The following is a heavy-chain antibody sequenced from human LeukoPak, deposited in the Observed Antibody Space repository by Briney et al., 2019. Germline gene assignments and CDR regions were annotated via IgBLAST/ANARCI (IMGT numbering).Heavy chain of an antibody. J-gene: IGHJ3*02. CDR1: GYTFTSYG. D-gene: IGHD3-3*01. Sequence: TSVKVSCKASGYTFTSYGISWVRQAPGQGLEWMGWISAYNGNTTYAQKLQGRVTMTTDTSTSTAYMELRSLRSDDTAVYYCAREDRITIFGVVIIPDAFDIWGQGTMVTVSS. V-gene: IGHV1-18*01. CDR2: ISAYNGNT. CDR3: AREDRITIFGVVIIPDAFDI.